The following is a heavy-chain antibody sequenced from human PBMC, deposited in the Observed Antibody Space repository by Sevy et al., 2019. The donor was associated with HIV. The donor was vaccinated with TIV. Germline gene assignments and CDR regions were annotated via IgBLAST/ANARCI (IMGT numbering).Heavy chain of an antibody. V-gene: IGHV3-7*01. CDR2: IKQDAGQK. CDR1: GFTFSKYG. D-gene: IGHD1-7*01. J-gene: IGHJ4*02. CDR3: ARDDWNYYFHY. Sequence: GGSLRLSCAASGFTFSKYGMGWVRQAPGKGLEWVANIKQDAGQKYYVDSVKARFTISRDNAKNSLYLQMNSLRAEDTAVYFCARDDWNYYFHYWGQGTLVTVSS.